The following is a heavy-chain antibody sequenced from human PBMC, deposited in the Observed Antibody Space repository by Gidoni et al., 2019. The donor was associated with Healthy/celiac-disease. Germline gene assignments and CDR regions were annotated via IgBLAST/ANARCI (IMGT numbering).Heavy chain of an antibody. J-gene: IGHJ6*02. V-gene: IGHV3-49*03. CDR2: IRSKANGGTT. D-gene: IGHD3-16*01. CDR1: GFTFGDFA. Sequence: EVQLLESGGCLVQPGRSLRLSCTASGFTFGDFAMSCFRQAPGKGLEWVGFIRSKANGGTTEYAASVKGRFTISRDNSKSIAYLQMNSLKTEDTAVYYCTRGGGYYYYGMDVWGQGTTVTVSS. CDR3: TRGGGYYYYGMDV.